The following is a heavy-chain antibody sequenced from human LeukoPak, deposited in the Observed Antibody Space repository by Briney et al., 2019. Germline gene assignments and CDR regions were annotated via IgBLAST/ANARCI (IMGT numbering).Heavy chain of an antibody. CDR3: AREEQSRDIVATRYFDL. V-gene: IGHV1-69*04. CDR1: GGTFSSYA. CDR2: IIPILGMA. J-gene: IGHJ2*01. D-gene: IGHD5-12*01. Sequence: GASVKVSCKASGGTFSSYAISWVRQAPGQGLEWMGRIIPILGMANYAQKFQGRVTITADKSTSTAYMELSSLRSEDTAVYYCAREEQSRDIVATRYFDLWGRGTLVTVSS.